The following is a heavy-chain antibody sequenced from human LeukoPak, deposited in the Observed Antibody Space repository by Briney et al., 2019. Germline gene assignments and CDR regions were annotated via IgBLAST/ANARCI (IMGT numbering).Heavy chain of an antibody. Sequence: SETLSLTCTVSGGSISSYYWSWIRQPPGKGLEWIGYIYYSGSTNYNPSLKSRVTISVDTSKNHFSLKLSSVTAADAAVYYCARAGYSYGTGYYFDYWGQGTLVTVSS. CDR1: GGSISSYY. D-gene: IGHD5-18*01. CDR3: ARAGYSYGTGYYFDY. V-gene: IGHV4-59*01. CDR2: IYYSGST. J-gene: IGHJ4*02.